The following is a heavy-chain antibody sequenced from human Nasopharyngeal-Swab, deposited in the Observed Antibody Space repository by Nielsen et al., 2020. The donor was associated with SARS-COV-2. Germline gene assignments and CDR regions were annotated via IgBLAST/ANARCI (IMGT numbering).Heavy chain of an antibody. CDR3: ARDPVYDYVWGSYRIDAFDI. CDR2: IYYSGST. Sequence: SETLSLTCTVSGGSISSGGYYWSWIRQHPGKGLEWIGYIYYSGSTYYNPSLKSRVTMSVDTSKNQFSLKLSSVTAADTAVYYCARDPVYDYVWGSYRIDAFDIWGQGTMVTVSS. D-gene: IGHD3-16*02. CDR1: GGSISSGGYY. V-gene: IGHV4-31*03. J-gene: IGHJ3*02.